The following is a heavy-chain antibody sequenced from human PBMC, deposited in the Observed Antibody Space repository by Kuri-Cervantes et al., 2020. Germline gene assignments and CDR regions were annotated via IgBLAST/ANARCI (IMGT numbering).Heavy chain of an antibody. CDR3: AKTPSITGDY. J-gene: IGHJ4*02. CDR2: ISYDGSNK. D-gene: IGHD3-10*01. CDR1: GFTFSSYG. Sequence: GGSLRLSCAASGFTFSSYGMHWVRQAPGKGLEWVAVISYDGSNKYYADSVKGRFTISRDNSKNTLYLQMNSLRAEDTAAYYCAKTPSITGDYWGQGTLVTVSS. V-gene: IGHV3-30*18.